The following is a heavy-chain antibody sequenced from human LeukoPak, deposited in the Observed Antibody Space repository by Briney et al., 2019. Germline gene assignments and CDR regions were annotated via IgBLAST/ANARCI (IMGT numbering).Heavy chain of an antibody. V-gene: IGHV3-74*01. CDR2: IHSDEITT. D-gene: IGHD1-14*01. Sequence: PGGSLRLSCAVSGFTFSSYWMHWVRQAPGKGLVWVAHIHSDEITTAYADSVKGRFTISRDNTRNMLYLQMNSLRVEDTAVYFCATGPFSAFAIWGQGTTLIVSS. CDR1: GFTFSSYW. J-gene: IGHJ3*02. CDR3: ATGPFSAFAI.